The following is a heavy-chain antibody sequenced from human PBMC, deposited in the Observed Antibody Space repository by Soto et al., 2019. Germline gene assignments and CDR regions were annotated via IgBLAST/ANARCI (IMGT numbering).Heavy chain of an antibody. CDR1: GFSFDDYT. CDR3: AKDKEAGAAPPYGMDV. J-gene: IGHJ6*02. D-gene: IGHD1-26*01. CDR2: ISWDGGST. Sequence: GGSLRLSCAASGFSFDDYTMHWVRPAPGKGLEWVSLISWDGGSTYYADSVRGRFTISRDNSKNSLYLQMNSLRTEDTALYYCAKDKEAGAAPPYGMDVWGQGTTVTVSS. V-gene: IGHV3-43*01.